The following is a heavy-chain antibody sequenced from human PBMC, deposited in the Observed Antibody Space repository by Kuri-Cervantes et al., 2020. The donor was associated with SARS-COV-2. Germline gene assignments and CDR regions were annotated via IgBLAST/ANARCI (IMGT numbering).Heavy chain of an antibody. J-gene: IGHJ4*02. CDR1: GGSISSYY. V-gene: IGHV4-59*05. Sequence: GSLRLSCTVSGGSISSYYWSWIRQPPGKGLEWIGSIYYSGSTYYIPSLKSRVTISVDTSKNQFSLKLSSVTATDTAVYYCATQSRGNYWGQGTLVTVSS. CDR3: ATQSRGNY. D-gene: IGHD3-16*01. CDR2: IYYSGST.